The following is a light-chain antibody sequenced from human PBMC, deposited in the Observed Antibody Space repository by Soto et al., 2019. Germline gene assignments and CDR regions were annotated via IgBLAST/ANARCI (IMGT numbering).Light chain of an antibody. CDR3: KQYDNIQFT. Sequence: DIQMTQSPSSLSASVGDRVTITCQASQDISNYLNWYQQKPGKAPKLLIYDASNLETGVPSRFSGSGSGTDFTFTISSLQPEDIATYYCKQYDNIQFTFGHGTKVNIK. J-gene: IGKJ3*01. V-gene: IGKV1-33*01. CDR2: DAS. CDR1: QDISNY.